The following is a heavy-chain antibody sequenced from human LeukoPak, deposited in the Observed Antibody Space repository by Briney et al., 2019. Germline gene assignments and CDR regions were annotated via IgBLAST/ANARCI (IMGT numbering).Heavy chain of an antibody. V-gene: IGHV1-2*02. CDR1: GYTFTGYY. CDR3: ARDRECNSTSCYYMDA. Sequence: GASVKVSCKASGYTFTGYYMHWVRQAPGQGLEWMGWINPNSGGTNYAQKFQGRVTMTRDTSISTAYMELSRLRSDDTAVYYCARDRECNSTSCYYMDAWGKGTTVTVSS. D-gene: IGHD2-2*01. J-gene: IGHJ6*03. CDR2: INPNSGGT.